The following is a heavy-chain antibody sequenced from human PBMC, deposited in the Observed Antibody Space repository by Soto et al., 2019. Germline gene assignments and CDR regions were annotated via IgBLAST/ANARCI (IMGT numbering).Heavy chain of an antibody. J-gene: IGHJ4*02. CDR2: IFSSGST. CDR1: GGSINTFY. CDR3: AREGSYSAYNFAHGIQLWSFDF. Sequence: SETLSLTCTVSGGSINTFYWSWVRQPAGKGLEWIGRIFSSGSTSFNPSLESRVAMSVDTSKNHFSLNLSSVTAADMAVYYCAREGSYSAYNFAHGIQLWSFDFWGQGALVTVPS. D-gene: IGHD5-12*01. V-gene: IGHV4-4*07.